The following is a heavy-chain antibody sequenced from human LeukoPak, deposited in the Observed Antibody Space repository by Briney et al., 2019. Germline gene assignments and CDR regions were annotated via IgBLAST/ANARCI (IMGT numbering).Heavy chain of an antibody. D-gene: IGHD3-10*01. CDR2: INHSGST. CDR1: GGSFSGYY. Sequence: SETLSLTCAVYGGSFSGYYWSWIRQPPGNGLEWIGEINHSGSTNYNPSLKSRVTISVDTSKNQFSLKLSSVTAADTAVYYCARVTRGYFDYWGQGTLVTVSS. J-gene: IGHJ4*02. V-gene: IGHV4-34*01. CDR3: ARVTRGYFDY.